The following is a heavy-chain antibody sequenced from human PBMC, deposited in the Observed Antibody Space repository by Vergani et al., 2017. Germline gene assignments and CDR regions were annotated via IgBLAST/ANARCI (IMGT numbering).Heavy chain of an antibody. CDR3: AIHIGVVRPSSMTAFDY. CDR1: GVSIGSNSYY. CDR2: IYYTGTT. D-gene: IGHD2-21*01. J-gene: IGHJ4*02. V-gene: IGHV4-39*01. Sequence: QLQLQESGPGLVKPSETLSLTCTVSGVSIGSNSYYWGWIRQPPGKGLEWIGTIYYTGTTYYNEAHKSRLTISVDTSNNQFSLNLTSVTAADTAVYYCAIHIGVVRPSSMTAFDYWGQGRLVSVSS.